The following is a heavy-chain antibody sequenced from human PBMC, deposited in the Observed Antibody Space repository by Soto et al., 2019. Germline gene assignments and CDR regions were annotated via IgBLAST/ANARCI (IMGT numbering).Heavy chain of an antibody. D-gene: IGHD5-18*01. CDR1: GYSFSTYW. CDR2: IFPADSET. V-gene: IGHV5-51*01. CDR3: ARQGVAASSGNYTQVPHAALPNSPGESLKISCKGSGYSFTSYW. Sequence: PGESLKISCKASGYSFSTYWIAWVRQMPGKGLEWMGSIFPADSETRYSPSFQGQVTISADRSMSTAYLQWDNLKASDTAMYYCARQGVAASSGNYTQVPHAALPNSPGESLKISCKGSGYSFTSYW. J-gene: IGHJ2*01.